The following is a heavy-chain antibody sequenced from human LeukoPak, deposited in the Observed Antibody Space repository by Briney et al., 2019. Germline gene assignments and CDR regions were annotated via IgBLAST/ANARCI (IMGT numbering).Heavy chain of an antibody. CDR3: ATDQTPSKYDFWSGYSPFDP. D-gene: IGHD3-3*01. V-gene: IGHV1-24*01. CDR2: FDPEDGET. Sequence: ASVKVSCKVSGYTLTELSMHWVRQAPGKGLEWMGGFDPEDGETIYAQKFQGRVTMTEDTSTDTAYMELSSLRSEDTAVYYCATDQTPSKYDFWSGYSPFDPWGQGTLVTVSS. J-gene: IGHJ5*02. CDR1: GYTLTELS.